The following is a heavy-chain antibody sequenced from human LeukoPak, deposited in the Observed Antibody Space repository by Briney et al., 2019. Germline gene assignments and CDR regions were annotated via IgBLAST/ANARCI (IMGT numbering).Heavy chain of an antibody. Sequence: GGSLRLSCAASGFTFSTYEMNWVRQAPGKGLEWVSYISNSGNTIYYADSVKGRFTISRDNAKNSLYLQMNSLKTEDTAVYYCTTDGVGVEGATYDNWGQGTLVSVSS. J-gene: IGHJ4*02. D-gene: IGHD1-26*01. CDR1: GFTFSTYE. CDR2: ISNSGNTI. CDR3: TTDGVGVEGATYDN. V-gene: IGHV3-48*03.